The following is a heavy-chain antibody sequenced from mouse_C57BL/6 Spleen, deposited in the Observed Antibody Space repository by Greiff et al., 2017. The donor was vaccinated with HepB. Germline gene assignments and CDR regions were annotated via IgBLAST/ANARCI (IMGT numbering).Heavy chain of an antibody. Sequence: VQLVESGPGLVQPSQSLSITCTVSGFSLTSYGVHWVRQSPGKGLEWLGVIWSGGSTGYNAAFISRLSISKDNSKSQVFFKMNSLQADDTAIYYCARTGYDYDWGYAMDYWGQGTSVTVSS. CDR2: IWSGGST. J-gene: IGHJ4*01. V-gene: IGHV2-2*01. CDR1: GFSLTSYG. D-gene: IGHD2-4*01. CDR3: ARTGYDYDWGYAMDY.